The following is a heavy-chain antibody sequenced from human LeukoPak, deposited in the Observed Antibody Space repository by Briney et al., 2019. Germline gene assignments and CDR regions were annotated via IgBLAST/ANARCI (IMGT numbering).Heavy chain of an antibody. D-gene: IGHD3-22*01. J-gene: IGHJ4*02. CDR2: INHSGST. CDR1: GGSISSSSYY. V-gene: IGHV4-39*01. Sequence: SETLSLTCTVSGGSISSSSYYWGWIRQPPGKGLEWIGEINHSGSTNYNPSLKSRVTISVDTSKNQFSLKLSSVTAADTAVYYCARHPRVNYYDSSGYYTKKSFDYWGQGTLVTVSS. CDR3: ARHPRVNYYDSSGYYTKKSFDY.